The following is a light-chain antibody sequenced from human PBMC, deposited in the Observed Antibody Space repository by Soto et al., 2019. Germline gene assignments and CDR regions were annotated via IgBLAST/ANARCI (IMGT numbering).Light chain of an antibody. CDR2: AAS. J-gene: IGKJ1*01. CDR3: QQSYSTPRT. V-gene: IGKV1-39*01. Sequence: DIEKTQSPSFLFPSVRDRVTITCRARQTIISNLNWYQQKPGKAPKLLIYAASSLQSVVPSRFSGSGSGTDFTLTISSLQPEDFATYYCQQSYSTPRTFGQGTKVDIK. CDR1: QTIISN.